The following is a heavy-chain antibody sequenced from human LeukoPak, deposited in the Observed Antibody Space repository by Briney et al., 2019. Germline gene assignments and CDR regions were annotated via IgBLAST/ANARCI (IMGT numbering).Heavy chain of an antibody. CDR1: GGTFSIYA. J-gene: IGHJ3*02. CDR2: IIPIFGTA. D-gene: IGHD3-10*01. CDR3: ARARADGVAFDI. Sequence: ASVKVSCKASGGTFSIYAISWVRQAPGQGLEWMGGIIPIFGTANYAQKFQGRVTITTDESTSTAYMELSSLRSEDTAVYYCARARADGVAFDIWGQGTMVTVSS. V-gene: IGHV1-69*05.